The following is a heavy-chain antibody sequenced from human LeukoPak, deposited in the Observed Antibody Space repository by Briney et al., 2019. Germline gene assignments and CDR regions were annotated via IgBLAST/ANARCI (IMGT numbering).Heavy chain of an antibody. D-gene: IGHD3-10*01. CDR3: AQRPQYGSGSVLTFDY. CDR1: GFSLSSTGVG. Sequence: ESGPTLVNPTQTLTLTCTFSGFSLSSTGVGVGWIRQPPGKALQWLALIYWDDDKRYSPSLKSRLSIMKDTSKNVVALTMTNMDPVDTATYYCAQRPQYGSGSVLTFDYWGQGILVTVSS. V-gene: IGHV2-5*02. CDR2: IYWDDDK. J-gene: IGHJ4*02.